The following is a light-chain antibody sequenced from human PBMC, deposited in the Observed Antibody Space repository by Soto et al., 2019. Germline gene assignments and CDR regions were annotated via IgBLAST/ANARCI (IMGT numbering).Light chain of an antibody. V-gene: IGKV3-20*01. CDR2: GAS. Sequence: EIVLTQSPGTLSLPPGERATLSCRASQSVSSSYVAWYQQKPGQPPRLLIFGASSRATGIPDRFSSSGSGTDFTLTISRLEPEDFAVYYCQQHRSSPPSWTFGQGTKVEIK. CDR3: QQHRSSPPSWT. CDR1: QSVSSSY. J-gene: IGKJ1*01.